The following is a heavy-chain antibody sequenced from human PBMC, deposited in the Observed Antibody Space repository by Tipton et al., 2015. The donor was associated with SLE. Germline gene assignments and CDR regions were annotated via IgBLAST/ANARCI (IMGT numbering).Heavy chain of an antibody. CDR2: IYYSGST. CDR3: ARSGSTLAHALDI. D-gene: IGHD1-7*01. Sequence: TLSLTCTVSGGSISSGSYYWGWIRQPPGKGLEWIGSIYYSGSTYYIPSLKSRATISVDTSKNQFSLKLSSVTAADTAVYYCARSGSTLAHALDIWGQGTQVTVSS. V-gene: IGHV4-39*07. J-gene: IGHJ3*02. CDR1: GGSISSGSYY.